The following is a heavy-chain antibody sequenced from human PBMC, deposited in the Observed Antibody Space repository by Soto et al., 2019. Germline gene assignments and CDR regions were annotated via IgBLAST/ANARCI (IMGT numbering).Heavy chain of an antibody. CDR3: ARGKGLGMMDV. CDR1: GGSFSGYY. J-gene: IGHJ6*02. CDR2: INHSGST. V-gene: IGHV4-34*01. D-gene: IGHD7-27*01. Sequence: SETLSLTCAVYGGSFSGYYWSWIRQPPGKGLEWIGEINHSGSTNYNPSLKSRVTISVDTSKNQFSLKLSSVTAADTAVYYCARGKGLGMMDVWGQVTTVTVSS.